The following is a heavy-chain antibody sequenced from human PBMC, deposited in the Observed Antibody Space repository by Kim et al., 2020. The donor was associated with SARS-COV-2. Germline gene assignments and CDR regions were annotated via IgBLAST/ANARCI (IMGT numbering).Heavy chain of an antibody. V-gene: IGHV3-64D*09. CDR3: VKDQFPEVYYFCGMDV. Sequence: SVKGRVTISRDNSKNTLYLQMSSLRAEDKAVYYCVKDQFPEVYYFCGMDVWGQGTTVTVSS. J-gene: IGHJ6*02.